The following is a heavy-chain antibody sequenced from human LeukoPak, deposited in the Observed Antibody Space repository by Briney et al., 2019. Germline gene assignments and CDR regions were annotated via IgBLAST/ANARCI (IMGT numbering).Heavy chain of an antibody. CDR3: ARDLDGGNWFDP. D-gene: IGHD3-9*01. V-gene: IGHV4-31*03. Sequence: SETLSLTCTVSGGSISSSTYYWSWIRQHPGKGLEWIGYIYYSGSTYYNPSLKSRVTISVDTSKNQFSLKLSSVTAADTAVYYCARDLDGGNWFDPWGQGTLVTVSS. CDR1: GGSISSSTYY. CDR2: IYYSGST. J-gene: IGHJ5*02.